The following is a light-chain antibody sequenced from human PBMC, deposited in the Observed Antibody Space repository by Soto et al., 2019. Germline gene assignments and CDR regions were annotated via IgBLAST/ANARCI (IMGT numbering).Light chain of an antibody. Sequence: DIQMTQSPSTLSASVGDRVTITCRASQSISSWLAWYQQKPGKAPKLLIYKASSLESGVPSRFSGSGSGTEFTLTIISLQPDDFATYYFQQYNSYSRTFGQGTKVEIK. CDR1: QSISSW. V-gene: IGKV1-5*03. CDR3: QQYNSYSRT. J-gene: IGKJ1*01. CDR2: KAS.